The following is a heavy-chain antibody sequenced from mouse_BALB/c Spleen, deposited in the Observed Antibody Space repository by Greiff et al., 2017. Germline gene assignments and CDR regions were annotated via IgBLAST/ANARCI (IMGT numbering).Heavy chain of an antibody. J-gene: IGHJ2*01. CDR1: GYTFTSYW. Sequence: QVQLQQPGAELVKPGASVKLSCKASGYTFTSYWMNWVKQRPEQGLEWIGRIEPYDSDTHYNQKFKDKAILTVDKSSSTAYMQLSSLTSEAAAVYYCARRREDYLDYWGQGTTLTVSS. CDR2: IEPYDSDT. V-gene: IGHV1-74*01. CDR3: ARRREDYLDY.